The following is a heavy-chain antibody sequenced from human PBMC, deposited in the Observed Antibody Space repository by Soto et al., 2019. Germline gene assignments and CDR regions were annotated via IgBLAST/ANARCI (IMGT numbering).Heavy chain of an antibody. V-gene: IGHV3-74*01. CDR1: GFTFSSYW. CDR3: ARVPYCSGGSCHWDSGLNFDY. D-gene: IGHD2-15*01. CDR2: INSDGSST. Sequence: PGGSLRLSCAASGFTFSSYWMHWVRQAPGKGLVWVSRINSDGSSTSYADSVKGRFTISRDNAKNTLYLQMNSLRAEDTAVYYCARVPYCSGGSCHWDSGLNFDYWGQGTLVTVSS. J-gene: IGHJ4*02.